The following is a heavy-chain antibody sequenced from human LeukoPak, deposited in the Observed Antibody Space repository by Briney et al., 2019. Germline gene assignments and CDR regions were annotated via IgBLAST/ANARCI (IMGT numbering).Heavy chain of an antibody. D-gene: IGHD2-21*02. J-gene: IGHJ4*02. CDR1: GYGFTSYW. CDR2: IYPGDSDT. CDR3: ARHLFAYCGGDCYSAIGY. V-gene: IGHV5-51*01. Sequence: GESLKISCKGSGYGFTSYWIGWVRQMPGKGLEWMGIIYPGDSDTRYSPSFQGQVTISADKSISTAYLQWSSLKASDTAMYYCARHLFAYCGGDCYSAIGYWGQGTLVTVSS.